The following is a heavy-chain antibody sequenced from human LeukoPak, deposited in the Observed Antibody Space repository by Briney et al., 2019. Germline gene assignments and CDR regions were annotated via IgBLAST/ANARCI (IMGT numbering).Heavy chain of an antibody. CDR1: GFTFSSYA. J-gene: IGHJ6*02. CDR2: ISGSGGST. CDR3: ARDEMATSHYYYYGMDV. Sequence: PGGSLRLSCAASGFTFSSYAMSWVRQAPGKGLEWVSAISGSGGSTYYADSVKGRFTISRDNSKNTLYLQMNSLRAEDTAVYYCARDEMATSHYYYYGMDVWGQGTTVTVSS. V-gene: IGHV3-23*01. D-gene: IGHD5-24*01.